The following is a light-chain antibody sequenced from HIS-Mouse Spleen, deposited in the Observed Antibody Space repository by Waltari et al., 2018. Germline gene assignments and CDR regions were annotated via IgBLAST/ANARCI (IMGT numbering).Light chain of an antibody. Sequence: QSALTQPASVSGSPGQSITISFPGTSSDVGGYTYVSWYQQHPGKAPKLMIYEVSNRPSGVSNRFSGSKSGNTASLTISGLLAEDEADYYCSSYTSSSTPVVFGGGTKLTVL. J-gene: IGLJ2*01. CDR1: SSDVGGYTY. CDR2: EVS. CDR3: SSYTSSSTPVV. V-gene: IGLV2-14*01.